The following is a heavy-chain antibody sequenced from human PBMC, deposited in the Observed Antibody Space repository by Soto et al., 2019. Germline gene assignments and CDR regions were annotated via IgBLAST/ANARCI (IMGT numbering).Heavy chain of an antibody. Sequence: QVRLQESGPKLVRPSQTLSLTCSVSGVSINRGDYYWSWIRQSPGRGLEWIGSIYYNGDTNYNPSLGSRVTMSVDTSKNQFFLDLQSDVAADTAVYFCAREGGDFVQVPYYWGQGTLITVSS. D-gene: IGHD3-3*01. J-gene: IGHJ4*02. CDR3: AREGGDFVQVPYY. CDR1: GVSINRGDYY. V-gene: IGHV4-30-4*01. CDR2: IYYNGDT.